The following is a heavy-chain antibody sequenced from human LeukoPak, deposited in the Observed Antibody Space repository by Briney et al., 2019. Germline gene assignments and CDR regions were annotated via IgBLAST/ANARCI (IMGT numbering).Heavy chain of an antibody. CDR2: IRRKAHGGTT. CDR1: GFTFGDYA. CDR3: TRVTYYYDNSGYFHFDS. V-gene: IGHV3-49*04. Sequence: PGRSLRLSCTTSGFTFGDYAMSWVRQAPGKGLEWVSFIRRKAHGGTTEYAASVKGRFSSSRDDSKSIAYLLMNSLKTENTAVYFCTRVTYYYDNSGYFHFDSWGQGSLVTVSS. J-gene: IGHJ4*02. D-gene: IGHD3-22*01.